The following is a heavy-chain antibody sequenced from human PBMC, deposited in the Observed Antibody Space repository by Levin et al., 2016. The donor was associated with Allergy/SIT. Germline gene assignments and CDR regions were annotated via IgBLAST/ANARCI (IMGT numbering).Heavy chain of an antibody. J-gene: IGHJ6*02. V-gene: IGHV3-74*01. CDR2: INSDGSST. D-gene: IGHD2-15*01. Sequence: VRQAPGKGLVWVSRINSDGSSTSYADSVKGRFTISRDNAKNTLYLQMNSLRAEDTAVYYCARGGFVVVVAATLDYYYGMDVWGQGTTVTVSS. CDR3: ARGGFVVVVAATLDYYYGMDV.